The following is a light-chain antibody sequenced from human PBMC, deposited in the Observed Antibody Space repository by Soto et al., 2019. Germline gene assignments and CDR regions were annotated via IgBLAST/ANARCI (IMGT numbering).Light chain of an antibody. CDR2: GAS. CDR3: QQYNNWPLWT. CDR1: QSVSIN. V-gene: IGKV3-15*01. Sequence: EIVMTQSPATLSVSPGERTTLSCRASQSVSINLAWYQQKPGQAPRLLIYGASTRATGIPARFSGSGSGTEFTLTISSLQSEEFAVYFCQQYNNWPLWTFGQGTKV. J-gene: IGKJ1*01.